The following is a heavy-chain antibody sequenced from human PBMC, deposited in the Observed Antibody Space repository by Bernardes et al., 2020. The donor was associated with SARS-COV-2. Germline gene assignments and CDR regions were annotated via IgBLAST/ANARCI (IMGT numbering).Heavy chain of an antibody. D-gene: IGHD2-8*02. CDR1: GGSFSGYY. J-gene: IGHJ5*01. CDR3: ARGSELVVYAIGGRDEWFDS. V-gene: IGHV4-34*01. Sequence: SETLSLTCAVYGGSFSGYYCSWIRQPPGKGLEWIGEISHKGYTRYNSSLKSRVTISVDTSKNQFSLKLNSMTAADTGVYYCARGSELVVYAIGGRDEWFDSWGQGTLVTVSS. CDR2: ISHKGYT.